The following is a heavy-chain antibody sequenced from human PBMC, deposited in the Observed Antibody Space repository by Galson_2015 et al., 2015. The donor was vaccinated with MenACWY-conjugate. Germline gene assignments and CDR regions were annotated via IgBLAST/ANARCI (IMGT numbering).Heavy chain of an antibody. D-gene: IGHD3-9*01. V-gene: IGHV3-23*01. J-gene: IGHJ4*02. CDR2: FSGGTT. CDR3: AKDLVKNYEMLTGYYNA. Sequence: SLRLSCAASGFTFSSYAMTWVRQAPGKGLEWVSTFSGGTTYYAASVKGRFIISRDNSKETLFLQMNSLRAEDTATYYCAKDLVKNYEMLTGYYNAWGQGTQVTVSS. CDR1: GFTFSSYA.